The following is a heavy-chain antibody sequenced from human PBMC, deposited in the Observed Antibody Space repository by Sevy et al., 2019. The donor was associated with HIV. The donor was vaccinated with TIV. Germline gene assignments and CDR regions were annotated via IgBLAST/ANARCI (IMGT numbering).Heavy chain of an antibody. CDR3: AREGGYTDQGMDV. D-gene: IGHD5-12*01. CDR2: ISSSSSHI. V-gene: IGHV3-48*01. CDR1: GFSFNNYD. Sequence: GGSLRLSCAASGFSFNNYDMNWVRQAPGKGLEWISYISSSSSHIYYADSVKGRFTISRDNANNSLSVQMNSLRAEDTAVHYCAREGGYTDQGMDVWGQGTTVTVSS. J-gene: IGHJ6*02.